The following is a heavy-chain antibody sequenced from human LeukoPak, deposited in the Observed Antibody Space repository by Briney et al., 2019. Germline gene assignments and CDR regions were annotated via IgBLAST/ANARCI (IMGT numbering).Heavy chain of an antibody. CDR3: ARGGGYCSSLICFPFDY. D-gene: IGHD2-2*01. CDR2: ISGPGKRT. CDR1: RFTFSSYA. J-gene: IGHJ4*02. Sequence: GGSLRLSCPVSRFTFSSYAMSWVRHAPGKGLEWVSSISGPGKRTYYADSVKGRFTISRDNSKNTLYLQMDSLRAEDTATYYCARGGGYCSSLICFPFDYWGQGILVTVSS. V-gene: IGHV3-23*01.